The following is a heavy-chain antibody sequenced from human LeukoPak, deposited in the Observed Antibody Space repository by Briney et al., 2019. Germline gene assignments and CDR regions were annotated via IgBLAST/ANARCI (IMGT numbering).Heavy chain of an antibody. CDR2: IYYSGST. CDR3: ATKLGGYYFDY. V-gene: IGHV4-34*01. Sequence: SETLSLTCAVYGGSFSGYYWSWIRQPPGKGLEWIGSIYYSGSTYYNPSLKSRVTISVDTSKNQFSLKLSSVTAADTAVYYCATKLGGYYFDYWGQGTLVTVSS. D-gene: IGHD1-26*01. CDR1: GGSFSGYY. J-gene: IGHJ4*02.